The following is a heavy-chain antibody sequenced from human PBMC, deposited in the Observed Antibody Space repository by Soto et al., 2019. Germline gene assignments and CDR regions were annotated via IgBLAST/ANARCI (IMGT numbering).Heavy chain of an antibody. Sequence: GGSRRLSCAPSGFTFSSYAMSRVPPAAGKGLEWVSAISGSGGSTYYADSVKGRFTISRDNSTNTLSLQMNSLRAEDTAVYYCANFLARLRRGELACRGQGTLDTVSS. V-gene: IGHV3-23*01. CDR1: GFTFSSYA. J-gene: IGHJ4*02. D-gene: IGHD3-16*02. CDR3: ANFLARLRRGELAC. CDR2: ISGSGGST.